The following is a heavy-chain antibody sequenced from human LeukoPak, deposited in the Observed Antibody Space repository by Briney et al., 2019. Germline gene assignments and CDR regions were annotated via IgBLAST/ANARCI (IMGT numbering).Heavy chain of an antibody. CDR1: GGSISSYY. CDR2: IYYSGST. V-gene: IGHV4-59*01. J-gene: IGHJ4*02. D-gene: IGHD3-22*01. CDR3: ARVTGYMIEDYFDY. Sequence: SETLSLTCTVSGGSISSYYWSWIRQPPGKGLEWIGYIYYSGSTNYKPFLKSRVAISVETSKNQFSLKLRSVTAADTAVYYCARVTGYMIEDYFDYWGQGTLVTVSS.